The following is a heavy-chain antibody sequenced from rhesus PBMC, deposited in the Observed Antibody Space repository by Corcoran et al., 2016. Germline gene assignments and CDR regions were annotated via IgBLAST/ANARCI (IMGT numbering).Heavy chain of an antibody. D-gene: IGHD3-34*01. CDR3: ARDNTGVEPFFDY. J-gene: IGHJ4*01. Sequence: EVQLVESGGGLVQPGGSLRLSCAASVFTFSSYGMSWVRQAPGKGPVWVAVISYDRSKKYYADSVKDRFTISRDKSKNMLYLQMNNLELEDTAVYYCARDNTGVEPFFDYWGQGVLVTVSS. CDR1: VFTFSSYG. V-gene: IGHV3-54*02. CDR2: ISYDRSKK.